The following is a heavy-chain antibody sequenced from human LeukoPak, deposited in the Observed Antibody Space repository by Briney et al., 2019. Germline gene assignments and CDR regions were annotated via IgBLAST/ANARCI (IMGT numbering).Heavy chain of an antibody. Sequence: GGSLRLSCAASGFTFSSYAMSWVRQAPGKGLEWVSAISGSGGSTYYADSVKGRFTISRDNSKNTLDLQMNSRRAEDTAVYYCAKGAGGVAAAGRLGYWGQGTLVTVSS. CDR3: AKGAGGVAAAGRLGY. V-gene: IGHV3-23*01. J-gene: IGHJ4*02. CDR1: GFTFSSYA. D-gene: IGHD6-13*01. CDR2: ISGSGGST.